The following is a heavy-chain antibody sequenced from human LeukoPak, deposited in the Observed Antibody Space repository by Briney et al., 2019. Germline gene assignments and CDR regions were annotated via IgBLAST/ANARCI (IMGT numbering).Heavy chain of an antibody. J-gene: IGHJ3*02. Sequence: SVKVSCKASGGTFSSYAISWVRQAPGQGLEWMGGIIPIFGTANYAQKFQGRVTITTDESMSTAYMELRSLRSDDTAVYYCARVRGQAASLDAFDIWGQGTMVTVSS. CDR2: IIPIFGTA. V-gene: IGHV1-69*05. CDR1: GGTFSSYA. CDR3: ARVRGQAASLDAFDI. D-gene: IGHD6-13*01.